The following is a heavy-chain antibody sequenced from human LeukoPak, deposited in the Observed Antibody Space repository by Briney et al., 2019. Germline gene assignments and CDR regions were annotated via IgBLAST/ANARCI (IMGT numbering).Heavy chain of an antibody. CDR2: IYYSGST. CDR3: ARGVDTSIRYYFDY. CDR1: GGSTSSYY. J-gene: IGHJ4*02. Sequence: SETLSLTCTVSGGSTSSYYWNWVRQPPGKGLEYIGHIYYSGSTNYNSSLKSRLTISVDTSKNQFSLKLSSVTAADTAVYYCARGVDTSIRYYFDYWGQGTLVTVSS. V-gene: IGHV4-59*01. D-gene: IGHD5-18*01.